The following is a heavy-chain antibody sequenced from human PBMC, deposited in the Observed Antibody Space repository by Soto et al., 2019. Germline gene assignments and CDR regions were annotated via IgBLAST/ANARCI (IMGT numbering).Heavy chain of an antibody. CDR2: ISYDGSNK. J-gene: IGHJ4*02. Sequence: GGSLRLSCAASGFTFSSYGMHWVRQAPGKGLEWVAVISYDGSNKYYADSVKGRFTISRDNSKNTLYLQMNSLRAEDTAVYYCAYTITMIVVWGQGTLVTVSS. V-gene: IGHV3-30*03. CDR3: AYTITMIVV. CDR1: GFTFSSYG. D-gene: IGHD3-22*01.